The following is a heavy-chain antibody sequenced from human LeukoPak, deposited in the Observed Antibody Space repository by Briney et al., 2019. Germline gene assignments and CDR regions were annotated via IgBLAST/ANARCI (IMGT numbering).Heavy chain of an antibody. V-gene: IGHV3-15*01. CDR3: TTDLGTYYHGSQRLIPIDY. CDR2: IKSKTDGETT. Sequence: GGSLRLSCAASGFIFRNYAMSWVRQAPGKGLEWIGRIKSKTDGETTNYAEPVRGRFTISRDDSKSAVYLQMNSLKIEDTAVYYCTTDLGTYYHGSQRLIPIDYWGQGTLVTVSS. CDR1: GFIFRNYA. J-gene: IGHJ4*02. D-gene: IGHD3-10*01.